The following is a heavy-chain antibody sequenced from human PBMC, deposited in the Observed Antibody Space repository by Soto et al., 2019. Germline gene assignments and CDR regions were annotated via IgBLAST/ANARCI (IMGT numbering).Heavy chain of an antibody. V-gene: IGHV3-33*01. D-gene: IGHD3-16*02. Sequence: QVQLVESGGGVVQPGRSLRLSCAASGFTFSSYGMHWVRQAPGKGLEWVAVIWYDGSNKYYADSVKGRFTISRDNSKNTLYLQMNSLRAEDTAVYYCARENRAKAPLKGFGPWGQGTLVTVSS. CDR3: ARENRAKAPLKGFGP. CDR1: GFTFSSYG. J-gene: IGHJ5*02. CDR2: IWYDGSNK.